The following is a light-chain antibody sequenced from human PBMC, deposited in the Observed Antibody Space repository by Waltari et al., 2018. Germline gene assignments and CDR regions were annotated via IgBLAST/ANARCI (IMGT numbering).Light chain of an antibody. CDR2: KAH. Sequence: QTVVTQEPSLSVSPGGTVTLTCALSSGSVSTTSYATWYQQTPGQPPRTLVYKAHARSSGVLDRFSGSILGNTAALTITGAQADDESDYYCALYMGSGIWVFGGGTKLTVL. J-gene: IGLJ3*02. V-gene: IGLV8-61*01. CDR3: ALYMGSGIWV. CDR1: SGSVSTTSY.